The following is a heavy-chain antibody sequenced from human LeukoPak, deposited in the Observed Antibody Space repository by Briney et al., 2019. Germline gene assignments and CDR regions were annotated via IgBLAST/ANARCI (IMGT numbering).Heavy chain of an antibody. J-gene: IGHJ4*02. CDR2: ISGSGGST. CDR1: GFTSSSYA. V-gene: IGHV3-23*01. CDR3: AKGLYTVRFGAEDY. D-gene: IGHD3-10*01. Sequence: GGSLRLSCAASGFTSSSYAMSWVRQAPGKGLEWVSAISGSGGSTYYADSVKGRFTISRDNSKNTLYLQMNSLRAEDTAVYYCAKGLYTVRFGAEDYWGQGTLVTVSS.